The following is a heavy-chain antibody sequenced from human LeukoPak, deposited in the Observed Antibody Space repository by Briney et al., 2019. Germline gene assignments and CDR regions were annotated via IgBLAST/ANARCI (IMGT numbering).Heavy chain of an antibody. D-gene: IGHD3-3*01. J-gene: IGHJ5*02. CDR3: ARGSTAGDFWSGYYKSWFDP. CDR2: ISSSSSTI. CDR1: GFTFSSYS. Sequence: GGSLRLSCAASGFTFSSYSMNWVRQAPGKGLERVSYISSSSSTIYYADSVKGRFTISRDNAKNSLYLQMNSLRDEDTAVYYCARGSTAGDFWSGYYKSWFDPWGQGTLVTVSS. V-gene: IGHV3-48*02.